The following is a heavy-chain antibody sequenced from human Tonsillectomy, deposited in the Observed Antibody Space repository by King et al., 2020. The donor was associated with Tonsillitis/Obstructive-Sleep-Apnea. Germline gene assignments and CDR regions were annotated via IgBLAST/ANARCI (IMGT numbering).Heavy chain of an antibody. V-gene: IGHV3-15*07. CDR1: GFTFSXAW. J-gene: IGHJ4*02. Sequence: VQLXESGGGLVKPXGSLRLSCAASGFTFSXAWMNWVXXXPXXGXXXXXXXXXXXXXXXXXXXXXVKGRFXIXRDXSKNTXXLXXNSLKTEDTAVYYCTTGVGHFDSSGYYFDYWGQGTLVTVSS. CDR3: TTGVGHFDSSGYYFDY. CDR2: XXXXXXXXXX. D-gene: IGHD3-22*01.